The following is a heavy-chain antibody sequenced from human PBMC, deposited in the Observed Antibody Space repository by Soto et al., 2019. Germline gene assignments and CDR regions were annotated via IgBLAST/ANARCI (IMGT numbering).Heavy chain of an antibody. D-gene: IGHD6-13*01. CDR3: ARDYSSRPDWFDP. CDR2: ISSSSSTI. CDR1: GFTFSSYS. Sequence: PGGSLRLSCAASGFTFSSYSMNWVRQAPGKGLEWVSYISSSSSTIYYADSVKGRFTISRDNAKNSLYLQMNSLRAEDTAVYYCARDYSSRPDWFDPWGQGTLVTVSS. V-gene: IGHV3-48*01. J-gene: IGHJ5*02.